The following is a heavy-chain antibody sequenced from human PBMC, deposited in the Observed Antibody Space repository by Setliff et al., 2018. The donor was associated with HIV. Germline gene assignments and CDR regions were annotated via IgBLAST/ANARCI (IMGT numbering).Heavy chain of an antibody. CDR1: GFTFSAHG. CDR3: ATGGMAAAGPGGGHGLDV. J-gene: IGHJ6*02. CDR2: ISTSSSYI. Sequence: GGSLRLSCAASGFTFSAHGMHWVRQAPGKGLEWVSSISTSSSYIYYADSVKGRFTISSDNAKNTLSLQMSSLRAEDTALYYCATGGMAAAGPGGGHGLDVWGQGTTVTV. V-gene: IGHV3-21*04. D-gene: IGHD6-13*01.